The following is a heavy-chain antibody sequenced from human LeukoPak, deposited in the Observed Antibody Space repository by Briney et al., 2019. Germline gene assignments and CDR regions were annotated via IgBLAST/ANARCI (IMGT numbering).Heavy chain of an antibody. D-gene: IGHD3-22*01. CDR3: ARGSRGAAAARRSSGYYYGY. Sequence: SETLSLTCAVYGGSFSGYYWSWIRQPPGKGLEWIGEINHSGSTNYNPSLKSRVTISVDTSKNQFSLKLSSVTAADTAVYYCARGSRGAAAARRSSGYYYGYWGQGTLVTVSS. V-gene: IGHV4-34*01. CDR2: INHSGST. J-gene: IGHJ4*02. CDR1: GGSFSGYY.